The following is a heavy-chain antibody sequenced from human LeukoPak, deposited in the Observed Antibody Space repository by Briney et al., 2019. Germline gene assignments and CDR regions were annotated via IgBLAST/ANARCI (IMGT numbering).Heavy chain of an antibody. CDR2: IGSGGRTT. CDR3: AKSRLTSTHDFDY. V-gene: IGHV3-23*03. Sequence: GGSLRLSCAASGFTFSNYAMSWVRQAPGKGLEWVSIIGSGGRTTFYADSVKGRFTISRDNSKNTLHLQMNSLRAEDTALYFCAKSRLTSTHDFDYWGQGILVTVS. D-gene: IGHD2-15*01. J-gene: IGHJ4*02. CDR1: GFTFSNYA.